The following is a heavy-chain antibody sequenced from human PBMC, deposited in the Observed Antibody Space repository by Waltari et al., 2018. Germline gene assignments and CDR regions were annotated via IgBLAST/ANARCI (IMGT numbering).Heavy chain of an antibody. CDR1: GFTFSNYW. V-gene: IGHV3-7*01. Sequence: EVQLVESGGGLVQPGGSLRLSCAASGFTFSNYWMTWVHQAPGKGLGWVANIKQDGREKYYVDSVKGRFTISRDNAKNSLYLQMNSLRAEDTAVYYCARLGGKNAPAGFWGQGTLVIVSS. D-gene: IGHD6-25*01. J-gene: IGHJ4*02. CDR3: ARLGGKNAPAGF. CDR2: IKQDGREK.